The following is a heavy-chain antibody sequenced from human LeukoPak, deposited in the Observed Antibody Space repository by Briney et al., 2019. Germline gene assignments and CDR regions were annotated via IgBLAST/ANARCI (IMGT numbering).Heavy chain of an antibody. D-gene: IGHD5-12*01. Sequence: ASVKVSCKASGYTFTSYGISWVRQAPGQGLEWMGWISAYNGNTNYAQKLQGRVTMTTDTSTSTAYMELRSLRSDDTAVYYCARDHTAGYSGYDRTREPRHYYYYYGMDVWGQGTTVTVSS. CDR2: ISAYNGNT. CDR3: ARDHTAGYSGYDRTREPRHYYYYYGMDV. V-gene: IGHV1-18*01. CDR1: GYTFTSYG. J-gene: IGHJ6*02.